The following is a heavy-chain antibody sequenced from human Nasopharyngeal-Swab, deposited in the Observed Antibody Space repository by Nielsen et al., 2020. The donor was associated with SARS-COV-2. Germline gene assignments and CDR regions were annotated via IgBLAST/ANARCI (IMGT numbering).Heavy chain of an antibody. D-gene: IGHD5-12*01. CDR1: GFTFSNYN. CDR3: AREGSFVALDTFDR. J-gene: IGHJ4*02. V-gene: IGHV3-48*02. CDR2: ISKSSSTV. Sequence: GGSLRLSCAASGFTFSNYNMHWVRQAPGKGLEWISYISKSSSTVYYADSVKGRITISRDNAKSSLYLQMNRLTNEDTAVYYCAREGSFVALDTFDRWGQGTLVTVSS.